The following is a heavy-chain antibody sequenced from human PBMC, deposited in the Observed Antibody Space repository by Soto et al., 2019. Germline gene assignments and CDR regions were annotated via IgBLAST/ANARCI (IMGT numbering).Heavy chain of an antibody. Sequence: SETLSLTCTVSGGSISSGDYYWSWIRQPPGKGLEWIGYIYYSGSTNYNPSLKSRVTISVDTSKNQFSLKLSSVTAADTAVYYCARVGGTHYYYYYGMDVWGQGTTVTVSS. CDR1: GGSISSGDYY. V-gene: IGHV4-61*08. CDR3: ARVGGTHYYYYYGMDV. J-gene: IGHJ6*02. D-gene: IGHD3-16*01. CDR2: IYYSGST.